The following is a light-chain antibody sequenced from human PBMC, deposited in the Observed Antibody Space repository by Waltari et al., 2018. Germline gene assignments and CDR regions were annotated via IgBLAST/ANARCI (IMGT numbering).Light chain of an antibody. V-gene: IGLV2-14*03. CDR2: DGN. CDR1: SSEIGHYNY. Sequence: QSALTQPASVSGSPGQSITVSCTGTSSEIGHYNYVPWYQQHPAKAPKLLIYDGNNRPSGVSKRFSGSKSGNTASLTISGLQAEDEADYFCSSYTTSTTEVFGGGTKVTVL. CDR3: SSYTTSTTEV. J-gene: IGLJ2*01.